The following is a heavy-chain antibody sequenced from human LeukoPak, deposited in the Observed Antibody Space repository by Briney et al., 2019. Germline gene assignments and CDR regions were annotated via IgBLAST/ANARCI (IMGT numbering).Heavy chain of an antibody. J-gene: IGHJ4*02. Sequence: PGGSLRLSCIASRVTFSGYTMNWVRQAPGKGLEWVSSISSRSSDIYYAASVKGRFTISRDNARNSLYLQMSSLRAEDTAVYYCARALYYDILTGYQTHTYYFDYWGQGTLVTVSP. V-gene: IGHV3-21*01. CDR1: RVTFSGYT. CDR3: ARALYYDILTGYQTHTYYFDY. D-gene: IGHD3-9*01. CDR2: ISSRSSDI.